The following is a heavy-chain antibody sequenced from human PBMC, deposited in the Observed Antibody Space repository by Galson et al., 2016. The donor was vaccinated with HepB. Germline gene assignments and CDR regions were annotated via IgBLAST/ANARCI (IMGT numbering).Heavy chain of an antibody. CDR2: ISWDDDK. V-gene: IGHV2-5*02. J-gene: IGHJ4*02. Sequence: PALVKPTQTLTLTCTFSGFSLSTTGVTVGWIRQPPGKALEWLALISWDDDKRYSPSLNNRLTITKVTSTNQVALIMTDMDPLDTATYYCVQEKRWLHVGNWGRGTLVTVSS. CDR1: GFSLSTTGVT. CDR3: VQEKRWLHVGN. D-gene: IGHD5-24*01.